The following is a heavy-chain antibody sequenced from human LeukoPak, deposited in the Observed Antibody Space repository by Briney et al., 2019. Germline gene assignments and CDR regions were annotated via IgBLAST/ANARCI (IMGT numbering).Heavy chain of an antibody. CDR2: ISGRDGST. Sequence: GGSLRLSCAASGFTFSSCVMGWVRQAPGMGLEWVSAISGRDGSTIYADSVKGRFTISGDFSKNTLYLQMNSLRADDTALYYCAKYRTTSGAAPEYWGQGSLVTVSS. V-gene: IGHV3-23*01. CDR3: AKYRTTSGAAPEY. D-gene: IGHD1-14*01. J-gene: IGHJ4*02. CDR1: GFTFSSCV.